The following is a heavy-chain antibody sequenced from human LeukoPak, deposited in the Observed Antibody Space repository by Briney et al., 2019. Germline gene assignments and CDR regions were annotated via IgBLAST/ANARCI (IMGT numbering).Heavy chain of an antibody. CDR1: GGSFSGYY. Sequence: SETLSLTRAVYGGSFSGYYWSWIRQPPGKGLEWIGEINPSGSTNYNPSLKSRVTISVDTSKNQFSLRLNSVTAADTAVYYCARVGYCTTTNCPGWGQGTLVTVSS. CDR3: ARVGYCTTTNCPG. V-gene: IGHV4-34*01. CDR2: INPSGST. J-gene: IGHJ4*02. D-gene: IGHD2-2*01.